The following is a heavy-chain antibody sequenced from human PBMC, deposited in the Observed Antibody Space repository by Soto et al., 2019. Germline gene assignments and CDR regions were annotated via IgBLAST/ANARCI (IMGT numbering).Heavy chain of an antibody. J-gene: IGHJ4*02. CDR1: GYSFTIYW. CDR3: ARSDYYDSRVPFY. CDR2: IYPGDSDT. Sequence: PGESLKISCKGSGYSFTIYWIGWVRQMSGKGLEWMGIIYPGDSDTRYSPSFQGQVTISADKSISTAYLQWSSLKASDTAMYYCARSDYYDSRVPFYWGQGTLVTVSS. V-gene: IGHV5-51*01. D-gene: IGHD3-22*01.